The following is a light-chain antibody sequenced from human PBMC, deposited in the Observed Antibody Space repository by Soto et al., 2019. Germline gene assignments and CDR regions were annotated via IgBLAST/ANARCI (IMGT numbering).Light chain of an antibody. CDR2: GNS. CDR1: SSNIGAGYD. V-gene: IGLV1-40*01. Sequence: QSVLTQPPSVSGAPGQRVTISCTGSSSNIGAGYDVHWYQQLPGTATKLLVYGNSNRPSGFPDRFSGSKSGTSASLAITGLQAEDEADYYCQSYDSSLSAVVFGGGTKLTVL. CDR3: QSYDSSLSAVV. J-gene: IGLJ2*01.